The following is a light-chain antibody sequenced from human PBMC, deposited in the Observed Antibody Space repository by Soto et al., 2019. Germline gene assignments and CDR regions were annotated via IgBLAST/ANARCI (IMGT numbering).Light chain of an antibody. Sequence: DIQMTQSPSTLSASVVDRVTITCRASQSISSWLAWYQQKPGKAPKLLIYDASNLETGVPSRFSGSGSGTDFTFTISSLQPEDIATYYCQQYDNLPPFTFGQGTRLEIK. V-gene: IGKV1-33*01. J-gene: IGKJ5*01. CDR2: DAS. CDR1: QSISSW. CDR3: QQYDNLPPFT.